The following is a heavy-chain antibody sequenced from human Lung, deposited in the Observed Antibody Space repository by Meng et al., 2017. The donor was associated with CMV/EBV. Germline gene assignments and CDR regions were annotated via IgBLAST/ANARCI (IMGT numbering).Heavy chain of an antibody. V-gene: IGHV4-4*02. D-gene: IGHD5-24*01. Sequence: PLQASGSGLLKPSGNLSLTCVVSGCSISSSYWWTWVRQSPGKGLEWIGEMYHSGTTNYNPSLKSRVTISMGKSNNQLSLKLNSVTAADTAVYYCATQESRGGHNPYWGQGTLVTVSS. CDR1: GCSISSSYW. CDR2: MYHSGTT. J-gene: IGHJ4*02. CDR3: ATQESRGGHNPY.